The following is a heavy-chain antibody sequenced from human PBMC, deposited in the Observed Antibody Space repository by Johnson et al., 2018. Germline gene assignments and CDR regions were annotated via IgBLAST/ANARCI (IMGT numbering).Heavy chain of an antibody. D-gene: IGHD3-10*01. CDR2: ISSNGGST. Sequence: EVQLVESGGGLVQPGGSLRLSCAASGFTFSSYAMHWVRQAPGKGLEYVSAISSNGGSTYYANSVKGRFTISRDNSKNTLYLQMGSRRAEDMAVYYCARDRGRYYGSGRYAGYYYYYMDVWGKGTTVTVSS. CDR1: GFTFSSYA. V-gene: IGHV3-64*01. CDR3: ARDRGRYYGSGRYAGYYYYYMDV. J-gene: IGHJ6*03.